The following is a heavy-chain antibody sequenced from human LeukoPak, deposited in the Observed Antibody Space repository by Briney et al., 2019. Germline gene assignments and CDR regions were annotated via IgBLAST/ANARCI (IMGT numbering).Heavy chain of an antibody. CDR1: GFTFNKYG. Sequence: GGSLRLSCAASGFTFNKYGMHWVRQAPGKGLEWVAFIRYDGSNQYYADSVKGRFTISRDNSRNTLYLQMNSLRGDDTAVYYCAPPDIRPGYNFGYGADGFDIWGQGTMVTVSS. D-gene: IGHD1-1*01. J-gene: IGHJ3*02. V-gene: IGHV3-30*02. CDR3: APPDIRPGYNFGYGADGFDI. CDR2: IRYDGSNQ.